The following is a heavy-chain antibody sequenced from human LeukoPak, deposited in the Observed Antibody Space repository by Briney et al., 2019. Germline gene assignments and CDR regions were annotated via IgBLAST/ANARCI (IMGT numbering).Heavy chain of an antibody. J-gene: IGHJ4*02. CDR1: GFTFSSYG. Sequence: QSGGSLRLSCAASGFTFSSYGMHWVRQAPGKGLEWVAFIRYDGSNKYYADSVKGRFTISRDNSKNTLYLQMNSLRAEDTAVYYCAVAAYDYVWGSYRRGYYFDYWGQGTLVTVSS. CDR2: IRYDGSNK. D-gene: IGHD3-16*02. V-gene: IGHV3-30*02. CDR3: AVAAYDYVWGSYRRGYYFDY.